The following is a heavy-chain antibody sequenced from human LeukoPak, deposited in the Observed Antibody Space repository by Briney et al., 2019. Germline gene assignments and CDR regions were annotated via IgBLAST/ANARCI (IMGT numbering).Heavy chain of an antibody. CDR1: GFTFSDYY. Sequence: NPGGAQRLSCGASGFTFSDYYMDWIRQAPGKGLEWLQYISSSGSTISYADSVRGRFTISRDNAKNSLYLPMNSLRAEDTAVYFCAGQNYYDSSGYYPDYWGQGTLVTVSS. D-gene: IGHD3-22*01. CDR3: AGQNYYDSSGYYPDY. CDR2: ISSSGSTI. V-gene: IGHV3-11*01. J-gene: IGHJ4*02.